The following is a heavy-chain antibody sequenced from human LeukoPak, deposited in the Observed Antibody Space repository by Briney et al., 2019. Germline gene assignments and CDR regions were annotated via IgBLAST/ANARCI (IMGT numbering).Heavy chain of an antibody. D-gene: IGHD3-16*02. Sequence: SETLSLTCAVYGGSFSGYYWSWIRQPPGKGLEWIGEINHSGSTNYNPSLKSRVTISVDTSKNQFSLKLSSVTAADTAVYYCARGRIEKQLSAYYFDYWGQGTLVTVSS. CDR2: INHSGST. CDR1: GGSFSGYY. J-gene: IGHJ4*02. CDR3: ARGRIEKQLSAYYFDY. V-gene: IGHV4-34*01.